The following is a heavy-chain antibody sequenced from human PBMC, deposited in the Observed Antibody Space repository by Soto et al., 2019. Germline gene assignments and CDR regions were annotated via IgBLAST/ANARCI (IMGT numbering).Heavy chain of an antibody. V-gene: IGHV3-23*01. Sequence: PGGSLRVSCTASGFTLTRYAMCWVRQAPGKVLEWVSAISGSGGSTYYADSVKGRFTISRDNSKNTLYLQMNSLRAEDTAVYYCAKVAVGYSNYYYYGMDVWGQGTTVTSP. CDR2: ISGSGGST. J-gene: IGHJ6*02. D-gene: IGHD4-4*01. CDR1: GFTLTRYA. CDR3: AKVAVGYSNYYYYGMDV.